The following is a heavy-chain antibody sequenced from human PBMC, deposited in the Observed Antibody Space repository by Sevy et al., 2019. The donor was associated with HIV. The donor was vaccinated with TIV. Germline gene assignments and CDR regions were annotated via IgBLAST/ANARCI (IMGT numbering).Heavy chain of an antibody. CDR3: TRELPYDFWSGYYYYYYYYMDV. D-gene: IGHD3-3*01. V-gene: IGHV3-49*04. J-gene: IGHJ6*03. Sequence: GGSLRLSCTASGFTFGDYAMSWVRQAPGKGLEWVGFIRSKAYGGTTEYAASVKGRFTISRDDSKSIAYLQMNSLKTDDTAVYYCTRELPYDFWSGYYYYYYYYMDVWGKGTTVTVSS. CDR1: GFTFGDYA. CDR2: IRSKAYGGTT.